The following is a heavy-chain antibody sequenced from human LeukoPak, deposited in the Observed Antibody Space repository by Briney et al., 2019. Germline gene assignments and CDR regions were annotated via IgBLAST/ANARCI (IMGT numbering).Heavy chain of an antibody. Sequence: PGGSLRLSCAASGFTFSSYSMNWVRQAPGKGLEWVSGISGSGISTYYADSVKGRFTISRDNSKNTLYLQINSLRVEDTAVYYCAKSWNYYDSSGDDALDIWGQGTMVTVSS. J-gene: IGHJ3*02. D-gene: IGHD3-22*01. CDR1: GFTFSSYS. V-gene: IGHV3-23*01. CDR2: ISGSGIST. CDR3: AKSWNYYDSSGDDALDI.